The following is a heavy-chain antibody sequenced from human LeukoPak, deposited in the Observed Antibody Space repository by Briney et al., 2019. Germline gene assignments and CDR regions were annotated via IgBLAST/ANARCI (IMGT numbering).Heavy chain of an antibody. V-gene: IGHV4-59*01. CDR2: IHYSGST. Sequence: KTSETLSLTCTVSGGSISSYYRSWIRQPPGKGLEWIGYIHYSGSTNYNPSLKSRVTISVDTSKNQFSLKLSSVTAADTAVYYCAGTYTYYYYYYMDVWGKGTTVTISS. D-gene: IGHD2-2*02. CDR3: AGTYTYYYYYYMDV. J-gene: IGHJ6*03. CDR1: GGSISSYY.